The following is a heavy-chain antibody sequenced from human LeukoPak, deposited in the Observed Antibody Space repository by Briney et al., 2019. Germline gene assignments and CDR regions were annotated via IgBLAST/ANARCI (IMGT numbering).Heavy chain of an antibody. J-gene: IGHJ4*02. CDR3: TTEPERAARPLNYYDSSGYYYDY. CDR2: INSDGSST. V-gene: IGHV3-74*01. Sequence: GGSLRLSCAASGFTFSSYWMHWVRQAPGKGLVWVSRINSDGSSTSYADSVKGRFIISRGNAKNTLYLQMNSPKTEDTAVYYCTTEPERAARPLNYYDSSGYYYDYWGQGTLVTVSS. D-gene: IGHD3-22*01. CDR1: GFTFSSYW.